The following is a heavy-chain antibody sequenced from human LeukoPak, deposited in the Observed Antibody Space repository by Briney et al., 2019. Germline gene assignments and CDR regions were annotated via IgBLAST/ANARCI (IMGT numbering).Heavy chain of an antibody. V-gene: IGHV1-69*13. CDR2: IIPIFGTA. Sequence: GASVKVSCKASGYTFTSYAMHWVRQAPGQGLEWMGGIIPIFGTANYAQKFQGRVTITADESTSTAYMELSSLRSEDTAVYYCARGFGGSYSYWGQGTLVTVSS. J-gene: IGHJ4*02. CDR1: GYTFTSYA. CDR3: ARGFGGSYSY. D-gene: IGHD1-26*01.